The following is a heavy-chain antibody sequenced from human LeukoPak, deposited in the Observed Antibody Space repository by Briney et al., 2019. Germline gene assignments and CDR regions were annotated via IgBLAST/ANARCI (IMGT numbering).Heavy chain of an antibody. CDR3: ARDLMVQGVINYLHFDAFDI. V-gene: IGHV3-21*01. Sequence: KTGGSLRLSCAVSGFSFSVYWMSWVRQAPGKGLEWVSSISSSSSYIYYADSVKGRFTISRDNAKNSLYLQMNSLRAEDTAVYYCARDLMVQGVINYLHFDAFDIWGQGTMVTVSS. CDR2: ISSSSSYI. CDR1: GFSFSVYW. D-gene: IGHD3-10*01. J-gene: IGHJ3*02.